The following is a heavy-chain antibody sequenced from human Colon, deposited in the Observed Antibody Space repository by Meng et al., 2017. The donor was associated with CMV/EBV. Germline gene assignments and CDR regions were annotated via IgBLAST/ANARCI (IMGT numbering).Heavy chain of an antibody. CDR3: ARDRGYAIDY. D-gene: IGHD5-18*01. J-gene: IGHJ4*02. Sequence: EVQLVESGGGLVQPGGSLRLSCAASGFSFSSYWMHWVRQAPGKGLVWVSLINSDGSSTPYADAVKGRFTISRDNAKNTLYLQMNSLRAEDTAVYYCARDRGYAIDYWGQGTLVTVSS. CDR2: INSDGSST. CDR1: GFSFSSYW. V-gene: IGHV3-74*01.